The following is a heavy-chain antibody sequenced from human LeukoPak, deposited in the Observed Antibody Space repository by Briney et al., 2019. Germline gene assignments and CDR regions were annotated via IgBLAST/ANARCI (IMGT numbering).Heavy chain of an antibody. CDR2: IHNSGNT. CDR3: AREGTTGRNLNWFDS. V-gene: IGHV4-59*01. Sequence: SETLSLTCTVSGGSISSYCWSWIRQPPGKGLEWIGHIHNSGNTNYNPSLKSRVTLSVDTSKNQFSLKLSSVTAADTAVYYCAREGTTGRNLNWFDSWGQGTLVTVSS. CDR1: GGSISSYC. J-gene: IGHJ5*01. D-gene: IGHD1-1*01.